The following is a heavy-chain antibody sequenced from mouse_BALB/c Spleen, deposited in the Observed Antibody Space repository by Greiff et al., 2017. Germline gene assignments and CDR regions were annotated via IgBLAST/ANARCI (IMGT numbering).Heavy chain of an antibody. Sequence: EVKVVESGGGLVQPGGSLKLSCAASGFTFSSYTMSWVRQTPEKRLEWVAYISNGGGSTYYPDTVKGRFTISRDNAKNTLYLQMSSLKSEDTAMYYCARLDYYAMDYWGQGTSVTVSS. V-gene: IGHV5-12-2*01. J-gene: IGHJ4*01. CDR2: ISNGGGST. CDR3: ARLDYYAMDY. CDR1: GFTFSSYT.